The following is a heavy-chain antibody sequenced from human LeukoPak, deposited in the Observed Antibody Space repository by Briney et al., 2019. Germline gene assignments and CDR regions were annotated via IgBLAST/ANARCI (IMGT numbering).Heavy chain of an antibody. CDR1: GYSFSTYW. D-gene: IGHD6-19*01. CDR2: IYPADSDT. J-gene: IGHJ4*02. V-gene: IGHV5-51*01. Sequence: GESLKISCKGSGYSFSTYWIGWVRQMPGKGLEWMGIIYPADSDTRYSPSFQGQVTISADKSISTAYPQWDTLRASDTAMYYCASAQYSSGSVYYFDYWGQGTLVTVSS. CDR3: ASAQYSSGSVYYFDY.